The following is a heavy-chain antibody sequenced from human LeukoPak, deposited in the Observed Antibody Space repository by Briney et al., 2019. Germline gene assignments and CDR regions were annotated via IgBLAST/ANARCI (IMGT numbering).Heavy chain of an antibody. CDR3: ARGLVVTTYYFDY. CDR2: IYYSGST. D-gene: IGHD3-22*01. J-gene: IGHJ4*02. CDR1: GGSISSYY. Sequence: PSETLSLTCTVSGGSISSYYWSWIRQPPGKGLEWIGYIYYSGSTNYNPSLKSRVTISVDTSKNQFSLKLSSVTAADTAVYYCARGLVVTTYYFDYWGQGTLVTVPS. V-gene: IGHV4-59*01.